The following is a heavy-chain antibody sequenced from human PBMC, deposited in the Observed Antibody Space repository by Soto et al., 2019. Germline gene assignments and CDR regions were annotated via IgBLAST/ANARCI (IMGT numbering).Heavy chain of an antibody. V-gene: IGHV1-69*13. Sequence: SVKVSCKASGGTFSGYAISWVRQAPGQGLEWMGGIIPIFGTANYAQKFQGRVTITADECTSTAYMELSSLRSEDTAVYYCARVDRHSVYDINHCYYCGIDVWGQGTTVTVSS. J-gene: IGHJ6*02. CDR3: ARVDRHSVYDINHCYYCGIDV. CDR1: GGTFSGYA. CDR2: IIPIFGTA. D-gene: IGHD5-12*01.